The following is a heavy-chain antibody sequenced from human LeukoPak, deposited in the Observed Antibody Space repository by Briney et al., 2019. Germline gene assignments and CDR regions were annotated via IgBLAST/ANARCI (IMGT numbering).Heavy chain of an antibody. CDR1: GYIFINYG. CDR3: AKTRDTVLNEY. V-gene: IGHV1-18*01. CDR2: ISPYNGHT. Sequence: ASVKVSCKASGYIFINYGISWVRQAPGQGLEWMGWISPYNGHTNYAPNLQDRLTMTTDTSTSTAYMELRSLRSDDTAVYYCAKTRDTVLNEYSGQGTLVTVSS. J-gene: IGHJ4*02.